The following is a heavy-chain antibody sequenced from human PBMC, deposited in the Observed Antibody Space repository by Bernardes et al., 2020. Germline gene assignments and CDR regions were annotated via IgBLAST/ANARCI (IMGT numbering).Heavy chain of an antibody. CDR1: GFTFSTYS. V-gene: IGHV3-21*01. CDR2: ISSRSSYL. CDR3: ARTDSSGFYPNYYYYGMDV. Sequence: GGSLRLSCAASGFTFSTYSMNWVRQAPGKGLEWVSSISSRSSYLYYADAVKGRFIISRDDAKNSLLLQMNSLRAEDTAVYYCARTDSSGFYPNYYYYGMDVWGHGTTVIVSS. J-gene: IGHJ6*02. D-gene: IGHD3-22*01.